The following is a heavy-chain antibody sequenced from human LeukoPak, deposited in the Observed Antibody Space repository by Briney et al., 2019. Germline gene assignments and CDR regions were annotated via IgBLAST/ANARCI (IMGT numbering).Heavy chain of an antibody. CDR1: GFTVSSNY. CDR3: ATSGEARPDFDY. J-gene: IGHJ4*02. Sequence: GGSLRLSCAASGFTVSSNYMSWGRQAPGKGLEWVSVIYSGGSTYYADSVKGRFTISRDNSKNTVYLQMNSLGVEDTAVYYCATSGEARPDFDYWGQGTLVTVSS. D-gene: IGHD6-6*01. CDR2: IYSGGST. V-gene: IGHV3-53*01.